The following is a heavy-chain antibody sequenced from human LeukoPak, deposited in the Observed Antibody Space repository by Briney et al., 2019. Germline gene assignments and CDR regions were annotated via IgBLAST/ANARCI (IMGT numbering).Heavy chain of an antibody. Sequence: GASVKVSCKASGYTFTSYDINWVRQATGQGLEWMGWMNPNSGNTGYAQKFQGRVTITRNTSISTAYMELSSLRSEDTAVYYCARTLTMVRGGLPPPIDYWGQGTLVTVSS. CDR1: GYTFTSYD. D-gene: IGHD3-10*01. CDR2: MNPNSGNT. J-gene: IGHJ4*02. V-gene: IGHV1-8*03. CDR3: ARTLTMVRGGLPPPIDY.